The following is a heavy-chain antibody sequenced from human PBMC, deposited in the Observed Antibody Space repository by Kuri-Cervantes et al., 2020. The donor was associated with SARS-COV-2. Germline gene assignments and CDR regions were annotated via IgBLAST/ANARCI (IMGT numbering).Heavy chain of an antibody. Sequence: GESLKISCTASGFTFGDYAMSWVRQAPGKGLEWVGFIRSKAYGGTTEYAASVEGRFTISRDDSKSIAYLQMNSLKTEDTAVYYCAREIGGYHDGMFDYWGQGTLVTVS. CDR3: AREIGGYHDGMFDY. CDR2: IRSKAYGGTT. J-gene: IGHJ4*02. D-gene: IGHD3-22*01. V-gene: IGHV3-49*04. CDR1: GFTFGDYA.